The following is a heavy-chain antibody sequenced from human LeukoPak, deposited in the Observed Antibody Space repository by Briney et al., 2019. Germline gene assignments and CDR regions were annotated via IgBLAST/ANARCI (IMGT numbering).Heavy chain of an antibody. Sequence: GASVKVSCKASGYTFTSYDINWVRQATGQGLEWMGWMNPNSGNTGYAQKFQGRVTITRNTSLRTAYMELSSLRSEDTAVYYCARTVGYYYDSSGYPTYYYYYYMDAWGKGTTVTVSS. J-gene: IGHJ6*03. V-gene: IGHV1-8*03. CDR2: MNPNSGNT. D-gene: IGHD3-22*01. CDR3: ARTVGYYYDSSGYPTYYYYYYMDA. CDR1: GYTFTSYD.